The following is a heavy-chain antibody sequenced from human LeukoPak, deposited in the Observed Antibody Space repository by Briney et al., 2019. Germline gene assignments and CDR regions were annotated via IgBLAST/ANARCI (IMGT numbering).Heavy chain of an antibody. CDR2: INPSGGST. CDR1: GYSFTSYY. D-gene: IGHD2-8*01. J-gene: IGHJ4*02. CDR3: ARAFTSGRRFDY. Sequence: ASVKVSCKASGYSFTSYYIHWVRQAPGQGLEWMGIINPSGGSTSCAQKFQDRVTMTRDTSTSPVYMELSSLSSEDTAVYYCARAFTSGRRFDYWGQGTLVTVSS. V-gene: IGHV1-46*01.